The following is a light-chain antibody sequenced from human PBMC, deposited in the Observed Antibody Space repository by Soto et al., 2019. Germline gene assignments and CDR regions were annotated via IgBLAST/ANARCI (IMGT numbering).Light chain of an antibody. CDR3: HSYDSSLSGYV. J-gene: IGLJ1*01. V-gene: IGLV1-40*01. CDR1: SANIGAAYN. CDR2: GNN. Sequence: QSALRHAASVSGAPGQRFTISCTGSSANIGAAYNVDWYQQLPGTAPKLLIYGNNNPPAGAPARFSGSKSGTSASLAIAGLQAEDEGDYYCHSYDSSLSGYVFGTGTKVTVL.